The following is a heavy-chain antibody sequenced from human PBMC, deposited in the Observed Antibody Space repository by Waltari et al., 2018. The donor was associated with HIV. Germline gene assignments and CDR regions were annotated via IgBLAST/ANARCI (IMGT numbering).Heavy chain of an antibody. CDR2: STHRGST. CDR1: GGSFNDYY. J-gene: IGHJ4*02. Sequence: QVQLQQWGAGLLKPSETLSLTCVVYGGSFNDYYWTWIRQSPGKGLEWIGHSTHRGSTSYNPSLKSRVTLSVNRYKNQFSLKLDSVTAADTAIYFCARGAPLWGFALPGTRVYFDSWGQGTLVTVSS. CDR3: ARGAPLWGFALPGTRVYFDS. D-gene: IGHD3-16*01. V-gene: IGHV4-34*01.